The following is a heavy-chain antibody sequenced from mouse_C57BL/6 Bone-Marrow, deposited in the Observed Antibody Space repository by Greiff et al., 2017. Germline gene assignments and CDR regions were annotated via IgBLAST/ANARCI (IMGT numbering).Heavy chain of an antibody. V-gene: IGHV1-55*01. CDR3: ARSGPLGRSFDY. Sequence: VQLQQPGAELVKPGASVKMSCKASGYTFTSYWITWVKQRPGQGLEWIGDISPTSGRTNYNEKFKSKAILTVDTSSNTAYMQLSSLTSADSAVFYCARSGPLGRSFDYWGQGTTLTVSS. J-gene: IGHJ2*01. CDR2: ISPTSGRT. CDR1: GYTFTSYW. D-gene: IGHD4-1*01.